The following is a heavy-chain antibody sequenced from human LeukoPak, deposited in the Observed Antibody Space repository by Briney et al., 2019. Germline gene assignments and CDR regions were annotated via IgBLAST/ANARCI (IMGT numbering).Heavy chain of an antibody. Sequence: SETLSLTCAVYGGSFSGYYWSWIRQPPGKGLEWIGEINHSGSTNYNPSLKSRVTISVDTSKNQFSLKLSSVTAADTAVYYCARGLSGYGDYVPWGQGTLVTVSS. J-gene: IGHJ5*02. V-gene: IGHV4-34*01. CDR3: ARGLSGYGDYVP. D-gene: IGHD4-17*01. CDR1: GGSFSGYY. CDR2: INHSGST.